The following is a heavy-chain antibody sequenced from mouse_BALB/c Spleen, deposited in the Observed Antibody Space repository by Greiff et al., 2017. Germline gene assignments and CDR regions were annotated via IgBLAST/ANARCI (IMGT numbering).Heavy chain of an antibody. Sequence: QVQLKQSGAELAKPGASVKMSCKASGYTFTSYWMHWVKQRPGQGLEWIGYINPSTGYTEYNQKFKDKSTLTADKSSSTAYMQLSSLTSEDSAVYYCARSTLNYAMDYWGQGTSVTVAS. J-gene: IGHJ4*01. V-gene: IGHV1-7*01. D-gene: IGHD2-4*01. CDR2: INPSTGYT. CDR3: ARSTLNYAMDY. CDR1: GYTFTSYW.